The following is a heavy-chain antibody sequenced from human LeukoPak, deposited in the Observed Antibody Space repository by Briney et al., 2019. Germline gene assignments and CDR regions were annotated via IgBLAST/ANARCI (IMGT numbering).Heavy chain of an antibody. CDR2: INPNSGGT. J-gene: IGHJ3*02. CDR3: ARDLSYCSSTSCSGNAFDI. D-gene: IGHD2-2*01. Sequence: ASVKVSCKASGYTFTGYYMHWVGQAPGQGLEWMGWINPNSGGTNYAQKFQGRVTMTRDASISTAYMELSRLRSDDTAVYYCARDLSYCSSTSCSGNAFDIWGQGTMVTVSS. V-gene: IGHV1-2*02. CDR1: GYTFTGYY.